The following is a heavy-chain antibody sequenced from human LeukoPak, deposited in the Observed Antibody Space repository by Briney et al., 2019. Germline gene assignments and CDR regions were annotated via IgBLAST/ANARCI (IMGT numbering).Heavy chain of an antibody. Sequence: GGSLRLSCAASGFTFSSYSMNWVRQAPGKGLEWVSSISSSSSYIYYADSVKGRFTISRDNAKNSLYLQMNSLRAEDTAVYHCARDYPIRGAFDYWGQGTLVTVSS. CDR1: GFTFSSYS. CDR3: ARDYPIRGAFDY. J-gene: IGHJ4*02. D-gene: IGHD3-10*01. V-gene: IGHV3-21*01. CDR2: ISSSSSYI.